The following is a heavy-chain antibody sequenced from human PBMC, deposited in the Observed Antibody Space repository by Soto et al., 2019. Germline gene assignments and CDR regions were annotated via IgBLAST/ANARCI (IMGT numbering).Heavy chain of an antibody. J-gene: IGHJ6*02. D-gene: IGHD3-3*01. CDR1: GYTFTSYD. V-gene: IGHV1-8*01. CDR3: ARFKGGTIFGVVRVYYGMDV. Sequence: GASVKVSCKASGYTFTSYDINWVRQATGQGLEWMGWMNPNSGNTGYAQKFQGRVTMTRNTSIGTAYMELSSLRSEDTAVYYCARFKGGTIFGVVRVYYGMDVWGQGTTVTVSS. CDR2: MNPNSGNT.